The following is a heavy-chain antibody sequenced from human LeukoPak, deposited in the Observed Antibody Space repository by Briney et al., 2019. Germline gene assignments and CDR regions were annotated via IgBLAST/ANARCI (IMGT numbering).Heavy chain of an antibody. CDR1: GFTFSSYE. CDR3: ASSLVVVAATPIDY. Sequence: GGSLRLSCAASGFTFSSYEMNWVRQAPGKGLEWVSYISSSGSTIYYADSVKGRFTISRDNAKNSLYLQMNSLRAEDTAVYYCASSLVVVAATPIDYWGKGTIVTVSS. J-gene: IGHJ4*02. D-gene: IGHD2-15*01. CDR2: ISSSGSTI. V-gene: IGHV3-48*03.